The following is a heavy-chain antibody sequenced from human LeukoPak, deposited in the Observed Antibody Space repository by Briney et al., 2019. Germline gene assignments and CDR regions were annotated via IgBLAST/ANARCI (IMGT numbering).Heavy chain of an antibody. V-gene: IGHV4-39*07. D-gene: IGHD1-26*01. CDR2: IYYSGST. Sequence: PSETLSLTCAVSGGSISSSSYYWGWIRQPPGKGLEWIASIYYSGSTYYNPSLKSRVTISVDTSKNQFSLKLSSVTAADTAVYYCARDQAGASGSYSEYYFDYWGQGTLVTVSS. J-gene: IGHJ4*02. CDR1: GGSISSSSYY. CDR3: ARDQAGASGSYSEYYFDY.